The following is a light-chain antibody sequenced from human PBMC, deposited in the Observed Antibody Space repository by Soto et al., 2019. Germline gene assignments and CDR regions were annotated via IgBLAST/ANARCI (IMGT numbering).Light chain of an antibody. V-gene: IGLV1-51*02. CDR2: ENN. CDR3: GTWDSSLSGGI. Sequence: QSVLTQPPSVSAAPGQKVTISCSGSSSNIGSNYVSWYQQLPGTAPKLLIYENNKRPSEIPDRFSGSKSATSATLDITGLQTGDEADYHCGTWDSSLSGGIFGGGTKVTVL. J-gene: IGLJ2*01. CDR1: SSNIGSNY.